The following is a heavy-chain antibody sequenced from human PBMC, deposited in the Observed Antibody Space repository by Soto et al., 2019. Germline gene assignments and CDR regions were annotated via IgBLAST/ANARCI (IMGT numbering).Heavy chain of an antibody. J-gene: IGHJ3*02. CDR1: GDSVSSNSAA. V-gene: IGHV6-1*01. CDR3: SRDRGYDFWSGYSPYAFDI. Sequence: PSQTLSLTCAISGDSVSSNSAAWNWIGQSPSRGLEWLGRTYYRSKWYNDYAVSVKSRITINPDTSKNQFSLQLNSVTPEDTAVYYCSRDRGYDFWSGYSPYAFDIWGQGTMVTVSS. D-gene: IGHD3-3*01. CDR2: TYYRSKWYN.